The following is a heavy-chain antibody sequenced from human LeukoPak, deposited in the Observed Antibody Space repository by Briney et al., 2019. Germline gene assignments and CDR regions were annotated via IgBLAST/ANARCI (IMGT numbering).Heavy chain of an antibody. CDR3: AKALTVTSNYFDY. CDR2: ISYDGSNK. CDR1: GFTFNNFG. D-gene: IGHD4-17*01. J-gene: IGHJ4*02. Sequence: GGSLRLSCAASGFTFNNFGMHWVRQAPGKGLEWVAVISYDGSNKYYADSVKGRFTISRDNSKNTLYLQMNSLRAEDTAVYYCAKALTVTSNYFDYWGQGTLVTVSS. V-gene: IGHV3-30*18.